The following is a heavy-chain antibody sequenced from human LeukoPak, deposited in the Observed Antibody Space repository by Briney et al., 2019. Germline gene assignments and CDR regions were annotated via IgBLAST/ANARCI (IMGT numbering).Heavy chain of an antibody. D-gene: IGHD6-19*01. V-gene: IGHV3-48*03. CDR3: ARDLGSGDYFDY. J-gene: IGHJ4*02. CDR1: GFTFSSYE. CDR2: ISSSGSTI. Sequence: GGSLRLSCAASGFTFSSYEMNWVRQAPGKGLEWVSYISSSGSTIYYADSVKGRFTISRDSAKNSLYLQMNNLRAEDTAVYYCARDLGSGDYFDYWGQGTLVTVSS.